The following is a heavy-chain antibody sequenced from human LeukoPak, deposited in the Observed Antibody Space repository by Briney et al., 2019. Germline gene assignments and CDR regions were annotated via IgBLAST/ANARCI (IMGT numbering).Heavy chain of an antibody. CDR3: ARGGIAARDFDY. V-gene: IGHV4-4*07. Sequence: SETLSLTCTVSGGSISGYFWSWIRQPAGKGLEWIGRIYASGSTNYNPSLKSRVTMSVDTSNNQFSLKLNSVTAADTAVYYCARGGIAARDFDYWGQGTLVTVSS. CDR2: IYASGST. J-gene: IGHJ4*02. D-gene: IGHD6-6*01. CDR1: GGSISGYF.